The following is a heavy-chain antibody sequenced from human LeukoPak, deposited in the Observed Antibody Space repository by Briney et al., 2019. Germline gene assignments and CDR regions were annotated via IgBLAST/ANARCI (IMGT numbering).Heavy chain of an antibody. CDR3: ARGRITIFGGGDWFDP. D-gene: IGHD3-3*01. Sequence: PSETLSLTCTVSGGSISSTSYYWGWIRQPPGKGLDWIGSIYYSGNTYYNPSLKSRVTISVDTSKNQFSLKLSSVTAADTAVYYCARGRITIFGGGDWFDPWGQGTLVTVSS. CDR1: GGSISSTSYY. J-gene: IGHJ5*02. V-gene: IGHV4-39*07. CDR2: IYYSGNT.